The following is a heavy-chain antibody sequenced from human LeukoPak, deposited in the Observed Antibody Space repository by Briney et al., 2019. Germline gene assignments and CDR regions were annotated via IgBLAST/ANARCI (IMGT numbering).Heavy chain of an antibody. CDR1: GYTLTGYY. CDR2: INPNSGGT. J-gene: IGHJ4*02. V-gene: IGHV1-2*04. Sequence: ASVKVSCKASGYTLTGYYMHWVQQAPGQGLEWMGWINPNSGGTNYAQKFQGWVTMTRDTSISTAYMELSRLRSDDTAVYYCARDGGYCSGGSCYQGYYFDYWGQGTLVTVSS. D-gene: IGHD2-15*01. CDR3: ARDGGYCSGGSCYQGYYFDY.